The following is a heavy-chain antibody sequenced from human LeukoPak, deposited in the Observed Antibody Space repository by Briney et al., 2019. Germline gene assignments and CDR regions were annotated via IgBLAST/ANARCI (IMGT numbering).Heavy chain of an antibody. CDR1: GFTFSSYA. D-gene: IGHD2-15*01. V-gene: IGHV3-30*04. J-gene: IGHJ6*02. Sequence: PGRSLRLSCAASGFTFSSYAMHWVRQAPGKGLEWVAVISYDGSNKYYADSAKGRFTISRDNSKNTLYLQMNSLRAEDTAVYYCARDLWPEVDYYGMDVWGQGTTVTVSS. CDR3: ARDLWPEVDYYGMDV. CDR2: ISYDGSNK.